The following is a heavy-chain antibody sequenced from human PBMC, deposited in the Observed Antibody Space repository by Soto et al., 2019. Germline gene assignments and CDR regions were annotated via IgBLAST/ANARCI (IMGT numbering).Heavy chain of an antibody. Sequence: GSLRLSCAASGFTFSRYSMNCDRQVPGKGLVWVSCISSDRSTTNYADSVKGRFTTSRDNAKNTLYLQTNSLRAEDTAVYYCGRGTLALDYWGQGTLVTVSS. J-gene: IGHJ4*02. V-gene: IGHV3-74*01. CDR3: GRGTLALDY. CDR2: ISSDRSTT. CDR1: GFTFSRYS.